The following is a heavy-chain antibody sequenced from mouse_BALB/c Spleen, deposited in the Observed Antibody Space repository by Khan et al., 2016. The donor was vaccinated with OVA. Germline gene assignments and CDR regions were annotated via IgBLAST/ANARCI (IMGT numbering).Heavy chain of an antibody. CDR1: GYTFTSYW. J-gene: IGHJ4*01. V-gene: IGHV1S41*01. CDR2: IAPGSGSR. D-gene: IGHD1-1*01. Sequence: DLVKPGASVKLSCKASGYTFTSYWINWIKQRPGQGLEWIGRIAPGSGSRSYNEMFKGKATLTLDTSSRTAYIQLSSLSSEDSAVYSCARENYNGRTCYAMDYWGQGTSVTVSS. CDR3: ARENYNGRTCYAMDY.